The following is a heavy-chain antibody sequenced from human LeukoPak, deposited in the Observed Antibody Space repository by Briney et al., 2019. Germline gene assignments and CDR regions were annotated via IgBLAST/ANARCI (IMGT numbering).Heavy chain of an antibody. CDR2: IYPGDSDT. Sequence: GESLKISCKGSGYSFSTYWLAWVRQMPGKGLEWMGIIYPGDSDTRYSPSFQGQVTISADMSIATAYLRWSSLQASDTAMYYCARGGSITWSHDYFYMDVWGKGTTVTVSS. J-gene: IGHJ6*03. CDR3: ARGGSITWSHDYFYMDV. D-gene: IGHD3-16*01. V-gene: IGHV5-51*01. CDR1: GYSFSTYW.